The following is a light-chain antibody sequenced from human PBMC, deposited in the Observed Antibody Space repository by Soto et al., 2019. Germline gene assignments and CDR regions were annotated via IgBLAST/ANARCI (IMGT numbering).Light chain of an antibody. V-gene: IGKV3-15*01. Sequence: EIVMTQSPATLSVSPGERATLSCRASQSVSSNLAWYQQKPGQTPKLLIYVASTRATGIPARFSGSGSGTESTLTISSLQHVDFVVYYFQLYNVWPLTFGGGTNVEFK. J-gene: IGKJ4*01. CDR3: QLYNVWPLT. CDR1: QSVSSN. CDR2: VAS.